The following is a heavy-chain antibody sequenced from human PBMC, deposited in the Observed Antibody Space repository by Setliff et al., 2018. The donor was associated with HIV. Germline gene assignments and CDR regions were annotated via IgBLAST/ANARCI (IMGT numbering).Heavy chain of an antibody. CDR3: TNKPESFNSFEV. Sequence: GESLRLSCAASGFTLHEYTMTWVRQAPGKGLEWICGISWNGDSTNYADSVKGRFTISRDNAKNSLFLEMTNLRAEDTAFYYCTNKPESFNSFEVWGQGTAVTVSS. CDR1: GFTLHEYT. CDR2: ISWNGDST. V-gene: IGHV3-20*04. J-gene: IGHJ3*01.